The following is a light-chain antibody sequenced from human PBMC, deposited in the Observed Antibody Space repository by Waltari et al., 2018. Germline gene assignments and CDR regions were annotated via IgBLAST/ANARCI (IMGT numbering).Light chain of an antibody. CDR2: EVS. V-gene: IGLV2-8*01. CDR3: SSYAGSNNVV. CDR1: SSDVGGYNY. J-gene: IGLJ2*01. Sequence: QSALPQPPSASGSPGQSVTISCTGTSSDVGGYNYVPWYQQHPGKAPKLMIYEVSKRPSGVPDRFSGSKSGNTASLTVSGLQAEDEADYYCSSYAGSNNVVFGGGTKLTVL.